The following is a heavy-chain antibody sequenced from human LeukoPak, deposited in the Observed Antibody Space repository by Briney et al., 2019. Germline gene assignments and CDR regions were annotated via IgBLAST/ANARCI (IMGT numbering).Heavy chain of an antibody. Sequence: GGSLRLSCAASGFTFSSYSINWVRQAPGKGLEWVSYISSSSSTIYYADSVKGRFTISRDNAKNSLYLQMNSLRAEDTAVYYCARPSGYSYGDAVIDYWGQGTLVTVSS. CDR1: GFTFSSYS. CDR2: ISSSSSTI. V-gene: IGHV3-48*04. J-gene: IGHJ4*02. CDR3: ARPSGYSYGDAVIDY. D-gene: IGHD5-18*01.